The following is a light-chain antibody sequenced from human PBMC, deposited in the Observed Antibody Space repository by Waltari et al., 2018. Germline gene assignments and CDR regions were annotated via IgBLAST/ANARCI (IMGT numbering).Light chain of an antibody. Sequence: DIQLTQSPSFLSASVGDIVSITCRASQGISSYLAWYQQKLGKAPKLLIYAASTLQSGVPSRFSGSGSGTEVTLTISSLQPEDFATYYCQQLNIYPLTFGGGTKVEIK. J-gene: IGKJ4*01. CDR2: AAS. CDR3: QQLNIYPLT. CDR1: QGISSY. V-gene: IGKV1-9*01.